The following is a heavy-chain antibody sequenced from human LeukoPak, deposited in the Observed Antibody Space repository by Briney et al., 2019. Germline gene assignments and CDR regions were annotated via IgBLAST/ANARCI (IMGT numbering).Heavy chain of an antibody. V-gene: IGHV3-23*01. Sequence: SGGSLRLSCATSGFSFSSYAMSWVRQAPGKGLQWVSVITYNSDTTYYADSVKGRFTISRDNSKNTLYLQMNSLRAEDTAVYYCAKGYDATYYHYYFMDVWGKGTTVTISS. CDR2: ITYNSDTT. J-gene: IGHJ6*03. CDR1: GFSFSSYA. CDR3: AKGYDATYYHYYFMDV. D-gene: IGHD4/OR15-4a*01.